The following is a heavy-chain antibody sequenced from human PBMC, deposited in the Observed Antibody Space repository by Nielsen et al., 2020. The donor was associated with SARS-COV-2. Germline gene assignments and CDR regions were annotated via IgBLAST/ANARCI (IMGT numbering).Heavy chain of an antibody. Sequence: GESLKISCAASGFTFSSYGMHWVRQAPGKGLEWVSSISSSSSYIYYADSVKGRFTISRDNAKNSLYLQMNSLRAEDTAVYYCARVGRSSTSRGVYAFDIWGQGTMVTVSS. CDR2: ISSSSSYI. CDR3: ARVGRSSTSRGVYAFDI. J-gene: IGHJ3*02. V-gene: IGHV3-21*01. CDR1: GFTFSSYG. D-gene: IGHD2-2*01.